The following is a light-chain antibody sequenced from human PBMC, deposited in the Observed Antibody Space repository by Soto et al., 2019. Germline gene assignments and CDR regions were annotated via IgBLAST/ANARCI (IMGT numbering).Light chain of an antibody. CDR3: QQLNSTRLCT. V-gene: IGKV1-9*01. J-gene: IGKJ2*02. CDR2: AAS. Sequence: DIQLTQSPSFLSASVGDRVTITCRASQGISSYLAWYQQKPGKAPKLLIYAASTLQSGVPSRFSGSGSGTEFTLTISTLQPEDFATYDGQQLNSTRLCTFGQGTKLEIK. CDR1: QGISSY.